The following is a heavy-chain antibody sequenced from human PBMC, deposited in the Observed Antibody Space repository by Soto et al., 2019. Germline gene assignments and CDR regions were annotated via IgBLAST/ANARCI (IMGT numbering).Heavy chain of an antibody. Sequence: GGSLRLSCAASGFTFSSYAMSWVRQAPGKGLEWVSAISGSGGSTYYADSVKGRFTISRDNSKNTLYLQMNSLRAEDTAVYYCAKDTRINMVRGAGGAFDTCGQGTMVTVSS. CDR1: GFTFSSYA. CDR2: ISGSGGST. V-gene: IGHV3-23*01. D-gene: IGHD3-10*01. CDR3: AKDTRINMVRGAGGAFDT. J-gene: IGHJ3*02.